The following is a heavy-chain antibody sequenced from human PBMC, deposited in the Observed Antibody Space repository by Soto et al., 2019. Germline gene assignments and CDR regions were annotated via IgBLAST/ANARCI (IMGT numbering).Heavy chain of an antibody. V-gene: IGHV1-3*01. CDR1: GYTFTSYA. Sequence: ASVKVSCKDSGYTFTSYAMHWVRQAPGQRLEWMGWINAGNGNTKYSQKFQGRVTITRDTSASTAYMELSSLRSEDTAVYYCARTITMVRGVIITLDYYYGMDVWGQGTTVTVSS. J-gene: IGHJ6*02. CDR3: ARTITMVRGVIITLDYYYGMDV. D-gene: IGHD3-10*01. CDR2: INAGNGNT.